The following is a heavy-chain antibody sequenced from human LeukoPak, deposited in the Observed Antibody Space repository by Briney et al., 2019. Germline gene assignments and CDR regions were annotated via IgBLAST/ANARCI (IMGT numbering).Heavy chain of an antibody. CDR2: IRSDGYHT. CDR3: AKPSGSGVDY. V-gene: IGHV3-30*02. J-gene: IGHJ4*02. Sequence: GGSLRLSCTASGFTFSSYSMNWVRQAPGKGLEWVAYIRSDGYHTYYADSVKGRFTITRDNLKNTLYLQMNSLRLEDMAVYYCAKPSGSGVDYWGRGTRVTVSS. D-gene: IGHD1-26*01. CDR1: GFTFSSYS.